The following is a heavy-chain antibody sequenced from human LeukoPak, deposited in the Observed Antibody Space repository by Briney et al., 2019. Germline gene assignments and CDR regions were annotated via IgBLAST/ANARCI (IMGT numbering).Heavy chain of an antibody. CDR1: GDTLPELS. V-gene: IGHV1-24*01. J-gene: IGHJ4*02. CDR3: ATGGQWDLLVY. Sequence: GASVKVSCKDSGDTLPELSTHWVRQAPGKGLEGMGGLDPENGEMIYAQKFQGRVTMTEHTSTDTAYMELSSLTSEDTAVYYCATGGQWDLLVYWDQGTLVTVSS. D-gene: IGHD1-26*01. CDR2: LDPENGEM.